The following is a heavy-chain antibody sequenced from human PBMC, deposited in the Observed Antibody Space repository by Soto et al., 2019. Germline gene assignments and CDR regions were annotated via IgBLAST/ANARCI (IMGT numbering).Heavy chain of an antibody. D-gene: IGHD6-13*01. J-gene: IGHJ6*02. CDR3: AKDVVAAAGTYGYYYYYYGMDV. Sequence: GGSLRLSCAASGFTFSSYGMHWVRQAPGKGLEWVAVISYDGSNKYYADSVKGRFTISRDNSKNTLYLQMNSLRAEDTAVYYCAKDVVAAAGTYGYYYYYYGMDVWGQGTTVTVSS. CDR2: ISYDGSNK. V-gene: IGHV3-30*18. CDR1: GFTFSSYG.